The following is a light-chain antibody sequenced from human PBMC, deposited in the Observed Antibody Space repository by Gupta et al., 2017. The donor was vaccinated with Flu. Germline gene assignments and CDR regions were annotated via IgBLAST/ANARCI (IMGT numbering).Light chain of an antibody. CDR2: EDN. V-gene: IGLV6-57*03. Sequence: NFMLTQPHSVSESPGRTVTISCTRRSGNIAGNYVQWYQPRPGSAPTHLIFEDNKRPSGVPDRFSGSIDTSSTSAALTIAGVKTEAEDDYYCQSDDDNNHVFGGGTKLTVL. J-gene: IGLJ3*02. CDR1: SGNIAGNY. CDR3: QSDDDNNHV.